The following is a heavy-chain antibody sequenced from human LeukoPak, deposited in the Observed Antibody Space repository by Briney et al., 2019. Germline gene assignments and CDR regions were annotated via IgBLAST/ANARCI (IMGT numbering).Heavy chain of an antibody. CDR2: ISGSGGST. J-gene: IGHJ4*02. Sequence: GGSLRLSCAASGFTFSSYAMSWVRQVPGKGLEWVSGISGSGGSTYYGESVKGRFTISRDNSKNTLYLQVNSLRAEDTAVYYCAKAGRPVSKYYFDYWGQGTLVTVSS. V-gene: IGHV3-23*01. CDR1: GFTFSSYA. D-gene: IGHD3-10*01. CDR3: AKAGRPVSKYYFDY.